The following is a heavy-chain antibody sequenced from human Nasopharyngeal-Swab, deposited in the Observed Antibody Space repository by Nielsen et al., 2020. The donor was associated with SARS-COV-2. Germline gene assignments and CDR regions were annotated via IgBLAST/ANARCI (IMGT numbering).Heavy chain of an antibody. CDR3: AREGRGYYYYGMDV. V-gene: IGHV1-69*13. CDR2: IIPIFGTA. CDR1: GGTFSSYA. Sequence: SVKVSCKAFGGTFSSYAISWVRQAPGQGLEWMGGIIPIFGTANYAQKFQGRVTITADESTSTAYMELSSLRSEDTAVYYCAREGRGYYYYGMDVWGQGTTVTVSS. J-gene: IGHJ6*02.